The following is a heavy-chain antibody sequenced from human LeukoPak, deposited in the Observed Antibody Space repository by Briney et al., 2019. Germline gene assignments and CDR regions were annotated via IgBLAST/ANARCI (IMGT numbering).Heavy chain of an antibody. CDR1: GFTFSTYW. CDR3: VRDRRLRGFYTDV. D-gene: IGHD5-12*01. Sequence: PGGSLRLSCAASGFTFSTYWMSWVRQAPGKGLEWVANIKQDGSDKYYVDSVRGRFIISRDNAKNSLFLQMNSLRAEDTAVYYCVRDRRLRGFYTDVWGKGTTVTVSS. CDR2: IKQDGSDK. J-gene: IGHJ6*03. V-gene: IGHV3-7*01.